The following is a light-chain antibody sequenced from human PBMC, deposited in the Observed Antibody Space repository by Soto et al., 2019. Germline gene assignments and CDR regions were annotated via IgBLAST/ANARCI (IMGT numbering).Light chain of an antibody. CDR2: DAS. J-gene: IGKJ2*01. CDR3: QQRSNWPPRYT. V-gene: IGKV3-11*01. CDR1: QSVSSY. Sequence: EIVLTQSPATLSLSPGERATLSCRASQSVSSYLAWYQQKPGQSPKLLIYDASNMATGIPARFSGSGSGTDFALTISSLGPEDFEVYYCQQRSNWPPRYTFGQGTKLEIK.